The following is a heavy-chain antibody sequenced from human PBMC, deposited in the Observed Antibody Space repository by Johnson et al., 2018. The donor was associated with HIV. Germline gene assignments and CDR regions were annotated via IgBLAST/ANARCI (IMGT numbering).Heavy chain of an antibody. CDR1: GFTFSSYW. CDR2: ISYDGSNK. CDR3: AREREIRRPFNIVLVVYAIAEWTHDAVDI. D-gene: IGHD2-8*02. V-gene: IGHV3-30*03. Sequence: QVQLVESGGGLVQPGGSLRLSCAASGFTFSSYWMSWVRQAPGKGLEWVAVISYDGSNKYYADSVKGRFTISRDNSKNTLYLQMNSLRAEDTAVYYCAREREIRRPFNIVLVVYAIAEWTHDAVDIWGQGTMVTVSS. J-gene: IGHJ3*02.